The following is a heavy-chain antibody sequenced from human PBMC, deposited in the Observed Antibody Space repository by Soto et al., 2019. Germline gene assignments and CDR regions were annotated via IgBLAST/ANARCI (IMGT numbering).Heavy chain of an antibody. J-gene: IGHJ4*02. V-gene: IGHV3-23*01. CDR1: GFTLSSYA. CDR3: TGGSNSVY. D-gene: IGHD1-26*01. CDR2: IGANGDSI. Sequence: DVQLLESGGHSVQPGGSLRLSCSASGFTLSSYAMSWVRQAPGKGLEWVSHIGANGDSIYYADSVKGRFTISRDNSKNTLYLQMTGLRADDTAVYYCTGGSNSVYWGQGTLVTVSS.